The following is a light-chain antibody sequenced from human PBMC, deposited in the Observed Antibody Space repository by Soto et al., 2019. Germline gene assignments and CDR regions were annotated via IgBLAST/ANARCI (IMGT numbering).Light chain of an antibody. CDR2: DVS. CDR1: SSDVGGYNY. CDR3: CAYAGSYAYV. V-gene: IGLV2-11*01. J-gene: IGLJ1*01. Sequence: QSALTQPRSVSGSPGQSVTISCTGTSSDVGGYNYVSWYQQHPGKAPKLMIYDVSKRPSGVPDRFSGSKSGNAASLTISGLQDEDEADYYCCAYAGSYAYVFGTGNKVTVL.